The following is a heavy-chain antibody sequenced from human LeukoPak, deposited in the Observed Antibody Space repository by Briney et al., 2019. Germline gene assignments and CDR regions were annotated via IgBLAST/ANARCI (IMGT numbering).Heavy chain of an antibody. Sequence: GGSLRLSCAASGFTFSPYWMHWVRQAPGKWLVWVSHINPDGTTTSYADSVKGRFTISRDNAQNTLYLQMNSLRAEDTAVYYCARGTALQDYWGQGTLVTVSS. J-gene: IGHJ4*02. CDR2: INPDGTTT. D-gene: IGHD2/OR15-2a*01. V-gene: IGHV3-74*01. CDR3: ARGTALQDY. CDR1: GFTFSPYW.